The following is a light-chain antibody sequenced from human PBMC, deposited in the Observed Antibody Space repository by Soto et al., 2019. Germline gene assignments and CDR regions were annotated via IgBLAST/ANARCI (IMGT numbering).Light chain of an antibody. J-gene: IGKJ1*01. CDR2: GAS. CDR1: QSVRNN. CDR3: QQRSNWPPT. Sequence: IMLTQSPDTLSSSPGERLTLSCRASQSVRNNYLAWYQLKPGQAPRLLIYGASTRATGISARFSGSGSGTEFTLTISSLQSEDFAVYYCQQRSNWPPTFGQGTKV. V-gene: IGKV3D-20*02.